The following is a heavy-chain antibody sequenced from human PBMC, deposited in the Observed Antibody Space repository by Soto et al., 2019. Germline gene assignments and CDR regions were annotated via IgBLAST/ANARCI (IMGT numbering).Heavy chain of an antibody. D-gene: IGHD6-13*01. J-gene: IGHJ4*02. CDR2: IYYNGNT. CDR3: ARVGGVVGIAAPGGIDY. CDR1: GGSISSIDHY. V-gene: IGHV4-30-4*01. Sequence: SETLSLTCSVSGGSISSIDHYWNWIRQSPGKGLEWIGYIYYNGNTYYNPSLKSRVAMSVDTSKNQFSLKLSSVTAADTAVYYCARVGGVVGIAAPGGIDYWGQGTLVTVSS.